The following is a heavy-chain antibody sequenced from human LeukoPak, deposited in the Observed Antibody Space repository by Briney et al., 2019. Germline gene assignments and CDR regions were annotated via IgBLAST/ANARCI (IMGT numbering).Heavy chain of an antibody. J-gene: IGHJ4*02. Sequence: ASVKVSCKASGYTFTGYYMHWVRQAPGQGLEWMGWINPNSGGTSYAQKFQGRVTMTRDTSISTAYMELSRLRSDDTAVYYCARVYCSSTSCYGIDYWGQGTLVTVSS. CDR1: GYTFTGYY. D-gene: IGHD2-2*01. CDR3: ARVYCSSTSCYGIDY. V-gene: IGHV1-2*02. CDR2: INPNSGGT.